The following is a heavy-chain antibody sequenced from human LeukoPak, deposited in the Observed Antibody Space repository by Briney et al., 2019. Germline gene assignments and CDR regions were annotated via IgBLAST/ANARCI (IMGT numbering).Heavy chain of an antibody. CDR2: IKQDGSEK. D-gene: IGHD6-19*01. CDR1: GFTVSGNY. J-gene: IGHJ4*02. Sequence: GGSLRLSCAASGFTVSGNYMSWVRQAPGKGLEWVANIKQDGSEKYYVDSVKGRFTISRDNAKNSLYLQMNSLRAEDTAVYYCARRYSSGRYGYWGQGTLVTVSS. CDR3: ARRYSSGRYGY. V-gene: IGHV3-7*04.